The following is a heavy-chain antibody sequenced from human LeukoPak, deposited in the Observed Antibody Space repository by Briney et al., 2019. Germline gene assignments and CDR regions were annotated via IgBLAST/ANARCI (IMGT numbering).Heavy chain of an antibody. V-gene: IGHV4-39*07. CDR3: ARDRTYYYDSSGYHFDY. D-gene: IGHD3-22*01. CDR2: IYYSGST. J-gene: IGHJ4*02. Sequence: PSETLSLTCTVSGGSISTSNYYWGWIRQPPGKGLEWIGSIYYSGSTYYNPSLKSRVTISVDTSKNQFSLKLSSVTAADTAVYYCARDRTYYYDSSGYHFDYWGQGTLVTVSS. CDR1: GGSISTSNYY.